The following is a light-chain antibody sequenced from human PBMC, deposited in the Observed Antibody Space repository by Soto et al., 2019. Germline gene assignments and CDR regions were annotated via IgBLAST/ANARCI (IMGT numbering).Light chain of an antibody. J-gene: IGLJ3*02. CDR3: QTGGTGIGV. Sequence: QSVLTQSPSASASLGASVKLTCTLSSGHSSYAIAWPQQQPEKGPRYLMRLNSDGSHTKGDGIPGRFSGSSSGAERYLTISSLQSEDEADYCCQTGGTGIGVFGGGTKLTVL. V-gene: IGLV4-69*01. CDR1: SGHSSYA. CDR2: LNSDGSH.